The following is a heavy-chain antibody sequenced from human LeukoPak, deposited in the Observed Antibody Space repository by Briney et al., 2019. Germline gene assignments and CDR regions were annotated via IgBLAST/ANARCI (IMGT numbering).Heavy chain of an antibody. CDR3: ARSVGYCSSNSCYVWFDP. J-gene: IGHJ5*02. CDR2: IKQDGSEK. V-gene: IGHV3-7*01. Sequence: PGGSLRLSCAASGFTFSSYWMSWVRQAPGKGLEWVANIKQDGSEKYYADSVKGRFTISRDNAKNTLYLQMNSLRAEDTAVYYCARSVGYCSSNSCYVWFDPWGQGTLVTVSS. CDR1: GFTFSSYW. D-gene: IGHD2-2*01.